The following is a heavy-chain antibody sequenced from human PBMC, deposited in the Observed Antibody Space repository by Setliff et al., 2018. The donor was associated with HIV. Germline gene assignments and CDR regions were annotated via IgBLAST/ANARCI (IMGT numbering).Heavy chain of an antibody. CDR2: ISAYNGNT. V-gene: IGHV1-18*01. Sequence: GASVKVSCKASGYTFNNYAISWVRQAPGQGLEWMGWISAYNGNTNYAQKLQGRVTMTTDTSTSTAYMELRSLRSDDTAVYYCARDMGGLLSDIVVVVAAPLFDYYYMDVWGKGTSVTVSS. CDR1: GYTFNNYA. J-gene: IGHJ6*03. CDR3: ARDMGGLLSDIVVVVAAPLFDYYYMDV. D-gene: IGHD2-15*01.